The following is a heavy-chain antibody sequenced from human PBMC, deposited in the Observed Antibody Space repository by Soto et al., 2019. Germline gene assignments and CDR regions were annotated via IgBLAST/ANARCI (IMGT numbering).Heavy chain of an antibody. J-gene: IGHJ6*02. CDR2: ISDGGSYT. Sequence: PGGSLRLSCVASGFTFSDYYMAWIRRAPGKGLEWVSYISDGGSYTNHGNSVRGRVSVPRDDARNSLYLQIKNLRVEDTGVYYCARAPGAVNSYAGVDVWGQGTTVTVSS. CDR1: GFTFSDYY. V-gene: IGHV3-11*05. D-gene: IGHD6-19*01. CDR3: ARAPGAVNSYAGVDV.